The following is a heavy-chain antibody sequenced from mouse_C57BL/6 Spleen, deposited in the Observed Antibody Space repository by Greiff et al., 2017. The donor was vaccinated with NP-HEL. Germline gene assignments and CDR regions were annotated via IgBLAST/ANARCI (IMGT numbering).Heavy chain of an antibody. CDR3: ARELSLGPDY. CDR2: IYPGDGDT. Sequence: QVQLQQSGPELVKPGASVKISCKASGYAFSSSWMNWVKQRPGKGLEWIGRIYPGDGDTNYNGKFKGKATLTADKSSSTAYMQLSSLTSEDSAVYFCARELSLGPDYWGQGTTLTVSS. CDR1: GYAFSSSW. D-gene: IGHD3-2*02. J-gene: IGHJ2*01. V-gene: IGHV1-82*01.